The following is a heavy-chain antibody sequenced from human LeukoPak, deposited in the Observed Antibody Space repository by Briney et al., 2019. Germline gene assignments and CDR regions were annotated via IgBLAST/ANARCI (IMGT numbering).Heavy chain of an antibody. CDR3: AREGARALSHAFDI. J-gene: IGHJ3*02. CDR2: INKGGHEK. D-gene: IGHD6-6*01. CDR1: GFPFRNYW. V-gene: IGHV3-7*01. Sequence: PGGPLRLSCVASGFPFRNYWLTWVRQAPGKGREGGDYINKGGHEKNYVGSMTGRFSIASKYAKNSVTMHMNRLRVENTAVYYCAREGARALSHAFDIWGQGTMVTVSS.